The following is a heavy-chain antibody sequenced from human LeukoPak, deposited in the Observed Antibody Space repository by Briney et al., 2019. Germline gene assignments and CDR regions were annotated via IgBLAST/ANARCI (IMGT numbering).Heavy chain of an antibody. CDR2: IEQDGSER. Sequence: PGGSLRLSCAASGFTFSNYWMSWVRQAPGKRLEWVANIEQDGSERYYVDSVKGRFTISRDNAKNSLYLQMNSLRAEDTAVFYCARRLSTTVTTFDYWGQGTLVTVSS. CDR1: GFTFSNYW. D-gene: IGHD4-11*01. V-gene: IGHV3-7*01. CDR3: ARRLSTTVTTFDY. J-gene: IGHJ4*02.